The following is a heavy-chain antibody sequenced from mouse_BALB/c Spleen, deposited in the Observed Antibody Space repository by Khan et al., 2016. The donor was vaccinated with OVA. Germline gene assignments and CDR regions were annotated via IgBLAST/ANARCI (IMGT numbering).Heavy chain of an antibody. CDR2: INPHFGET. CDR3: ARIYGSDFDY. J-gene: IGHJ2*01. V-gene: IGHV1-20*02. Sequence: EVQLQESGPELVKPGASVKISCTASGYSFTGYFMHWVMQSHGKSLEWIGRINPHFGETFYNPKFVDKATLTVDESSSTAHLELRSLASEDSAVYYCARIYGSDFDYWGQGTTLTVSS. CDR1: GYSFTGYF. D-gene: IGHD1-1*01.